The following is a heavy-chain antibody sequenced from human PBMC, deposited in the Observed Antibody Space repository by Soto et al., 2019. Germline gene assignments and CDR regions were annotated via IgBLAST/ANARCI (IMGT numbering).Heavy chain of an antibody. CDR3: AKDFGYGDYVGWFDP. V-gene: IGHV3-23*01. D-gene: IGHD4-17*01. CDR1: GFTFSSYA. J-gene: IGHJ5*02. CDR2: ISGSGGST. Sequence: GGSLRLSCSASGFTFSSYAMSWVRQAPGKGLEWVSAISGSGGSTYYADSVKGRFTISRDNSKNTLHLQMNSLRAEDTAVYYCAKDFGYGDYVGWFDPWGQGTLVTVSS.